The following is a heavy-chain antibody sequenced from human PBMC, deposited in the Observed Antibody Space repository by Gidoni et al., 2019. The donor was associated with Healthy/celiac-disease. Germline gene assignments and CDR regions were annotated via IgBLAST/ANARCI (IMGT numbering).Heavy chain of an antibody. D-gene: IGHD4-17*01. J-gene: IGHJ6*02. CDR3: ARQTYGCDYYDAMDV. CDR1: GGTFISYA. V-gene: IGHV1-69*01. CDR2: IIPIFGTA. Sequence: VQLVQSGALVKSRASSVKVSCTASGGTFISYALSWVRQSPGQGLEWMGGIIPIFGTANYAQRCQGRPTITEDESTRTAYMELSSRGSEDTAVYYCARQTYGCDYYDAMDVWGQGTTVTVSS.